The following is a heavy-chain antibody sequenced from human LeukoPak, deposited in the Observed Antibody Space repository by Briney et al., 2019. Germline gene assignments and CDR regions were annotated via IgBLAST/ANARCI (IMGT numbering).Heavy chain of an antibody. J-gene: IGHJ4*02. V-gene: IGHV1-18*01. Sequence: ASVTVSCKASGYTFTSYGISWVRQAPGQGLEWMGWISAYSGNTNYAQKLQGRVTMTTDTSTSTAYMELSSLTSDDTAVYYCARGGVVAGTDYWGQGTLVTVSS. CDR2: ISAYSGNT. D-gene: IGHD6-19*01. CDR3: ARGGVVAGTDY. CDR1: GYTFTSYG.